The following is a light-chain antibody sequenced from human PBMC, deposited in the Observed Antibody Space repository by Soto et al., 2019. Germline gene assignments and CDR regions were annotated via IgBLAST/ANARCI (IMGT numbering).Light chain of an antibody. CDR2: GAS. CDR3: QQRSTGPSIT. V-gene: IGKV3-15*01. CDR1: QSVATN. J-gene: IGKJ5*01. Sequence: EIVSTQYPATLSVSPGERATLPCRASQSVATNLAWYQQKPGQPPRLLIYGASTRATGIPARFSGSGSGTEFTLTISSLQSVDFAVYSCQQRSTGPSITFGQGTRLEFK.